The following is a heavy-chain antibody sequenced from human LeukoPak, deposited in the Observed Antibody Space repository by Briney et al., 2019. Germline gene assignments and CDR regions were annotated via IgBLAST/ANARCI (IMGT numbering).Heavy chain of an antibody. J-gene: IGHJ6*02. CDR1: GGTFSSYA. D-gene: IGHD6-6*01. Sequence: SVQVSCKASGGTFSSYAISWVRQAPGQGLEWMGGIIPIFGTANYAQKFQGRVTITADESTSTAYMELSSLRSEDTAVYYCAIAARRYYYYGMDVWGQGTTVTVSS. V-gene: IGHV1-69*13. CDR2: IIPIFGTA. CDR3: AIAARRYYYYGMDV.